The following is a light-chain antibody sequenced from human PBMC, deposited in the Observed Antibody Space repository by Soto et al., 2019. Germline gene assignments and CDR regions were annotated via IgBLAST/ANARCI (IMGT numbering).Light chain of an antibody. Sequence: EIVMPQSLATMSVSPGESATLSCRASQSVSSNLAWYQQKPGQAPRLIIYGASTRATGIPDRFSGSGSGTEFTLTISSLKSEDFAVYYCQQHNNWPQITFGQGTQLEIK. CDR3: QQHNNWPQIT. CDR1: QSVSSN. J-gene: IGKJ5*01. CDR2: GAS. V-gene: IGKV3-15*01.